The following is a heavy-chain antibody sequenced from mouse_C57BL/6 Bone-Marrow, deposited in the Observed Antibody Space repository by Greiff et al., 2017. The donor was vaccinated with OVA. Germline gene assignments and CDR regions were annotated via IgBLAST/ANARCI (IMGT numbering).Heavy chain of an antibody. CDR3: TGRITTVVAPYFDY. D-gene: IGHD1-1*01. CDR2: IRLKSDNYAT. Sequence: EVKVEESGGGLVQPGGSMKLSCVASGFTFSNYWMNWVRQSPEKGLEWVAQIRLKSDNYATHYAESVKGRFTISRDDSKSSVYLQMNNLRAEDTGIYYCTGRITTVVAPYFDYWGQGTTLTVSS. CDR1: GFTFSNYW. V-gene: IGHV6-3*01. J-gene: IGHJ2*01.